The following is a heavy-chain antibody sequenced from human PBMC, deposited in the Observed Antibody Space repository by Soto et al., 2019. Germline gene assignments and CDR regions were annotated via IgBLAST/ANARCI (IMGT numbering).Heavy chain of an antibody. V-gene: IGHV3-21*01. D-gene: IGHD2-15*01. J-gene: IGHJ5*02. CDR2: ISSGSNYI. CDR3: ARDYGKLNP. Sequence: EVQLVESGGGLVKPGGSLRLSCAASGFTFSTYTMNWVRQTPGKGLEWVSSISSGSNYIYYADSLKGRFTISRDNAKNSLYLQMNSLRAEDTAVYYWARDYGKLNPWGQGTLVTVSS. CDR1: GFTFSTYT.